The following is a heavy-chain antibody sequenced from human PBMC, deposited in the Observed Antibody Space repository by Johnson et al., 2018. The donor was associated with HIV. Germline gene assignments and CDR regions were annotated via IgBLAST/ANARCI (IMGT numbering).Heavy chain of an antibody. CDR3: ARAGRGDDSGGYYLGSAFDI. J-gene: IGHJ3*02. Sequence: QVQLVESGGGVVQPGRSLRLSCAASGFTFSSYAMHWVRQAPGKGLEWVAVISYDGSNKYYADSVKGRFTISRDNSKNTLYLQMNSLRAEVTAVYYCARAGRGDDSGGYYLGSAFDIWGQGTMVTVSS. CDR2: ISYDGSNK. CDR1: GFTFSSYA. V-gene: IGHV3-30-3*01. D-gene: IGHD3-22*01.